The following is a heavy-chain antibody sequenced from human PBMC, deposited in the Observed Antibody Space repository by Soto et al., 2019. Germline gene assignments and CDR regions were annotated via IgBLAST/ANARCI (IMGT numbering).Heavy chain of an antibody. J-gene: IGHJ2*01. V-gene: IGHV4-31*03. D-gene: IGHD4-17*01. CDR2: IYYSGGT. CDR1: GGSISSGGYH. Sequence: QVQLQESGPGLVKPSQTLSLTCTVSGGSISSGGYHWSWIRQHPGKGLEWMGHIYYSGGTYYNPSLKSRVARSVGTSKNQFSLKLISVTAADTAVYYCARGIRGHEYADYGQVLRWYFDLWGRGTLVTVSS. CDR3: ARGIRGHEYADYGQVLRWYFDL.